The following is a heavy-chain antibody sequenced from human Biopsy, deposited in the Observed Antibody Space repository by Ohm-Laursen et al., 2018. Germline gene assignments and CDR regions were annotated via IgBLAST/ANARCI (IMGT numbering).Heavy chain of an antibody. J-gene: IGHJ4*02. CDR1: GVSINGGRYY. CDR2: IFYSANT. Sequence: SETLSLTCVVSGVSINGGRYYWNWIRHPPGKGLEWIGNIFYSANTYYNPSLKSRVTISVDTSKNQFSLKLSSVTAADTAVYYCARLGSGDYFPTFFDFWGQGTLLTVSS. CDR3: ARLGSGDYFPTFFDF. D-gene: IGHD5-12*01. V-gene: IGHV4-31*11.